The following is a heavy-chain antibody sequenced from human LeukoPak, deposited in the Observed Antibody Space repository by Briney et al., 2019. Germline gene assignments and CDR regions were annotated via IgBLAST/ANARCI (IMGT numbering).Heavy chain of an antibody. CDR2: IYTSGST. Sequence: SETLSLTCAASGFSISSYYLSWIRQPARKGLEWIGRIYTSGSTNYNPSLKSRVTMSVDTSKNQFSLKLSSVTAADTAVYYCARGLNYYDSSGYAWGQGTLVTVSS. V-gene: IGHV4-4*07. CDR3: ARGLNYYDSSGYA. CDR1: GFSISSYY. D-gene: IGHD3-22*01. J-gene: IGHJ5*02.